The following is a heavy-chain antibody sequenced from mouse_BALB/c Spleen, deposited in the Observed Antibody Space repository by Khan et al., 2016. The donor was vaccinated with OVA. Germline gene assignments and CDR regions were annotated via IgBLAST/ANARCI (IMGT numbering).Heavy chain of an antibody. CDR3: ARSGGNFHWYFDV. J-gene: IGHJ1*01. Sequence: EVKLVESGGGLVQPGGSRKLSCAASGFTFSSFGMHWVRQAPKKGLEWVAYISGGISTIYYVDTVKGRFTISRDNPKNTLFLQMTSLRSEDTAMYYCARSGGNFHWYFDVWGAGTSVTVAS. CDR1: GFTFSSFG. V-gene: IGHV5-17*02. CDR2: ISGGISTI. D-gene: IGHD2-1*01.